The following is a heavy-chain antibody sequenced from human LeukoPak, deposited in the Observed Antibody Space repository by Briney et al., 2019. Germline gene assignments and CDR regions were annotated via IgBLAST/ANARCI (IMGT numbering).Heavy chain of an antibody. J-gene: IGHJ5*02. V-gene: IGHV4-30-4*01. CDR2: IYYSGST. CDR1: GGSISSGDYY. Sequence: PSQTLSLTCTVSGGSISSGDYYWSWIRQPPGKGLEWIGYIYYSGSTYYNPSLKSRVTISVDTSKNQFSLKLSSVTAADTAVYYCARDVNSRSWFDPWGQGTLVTVSS. CDR3: ARDVNSRSWFDP.